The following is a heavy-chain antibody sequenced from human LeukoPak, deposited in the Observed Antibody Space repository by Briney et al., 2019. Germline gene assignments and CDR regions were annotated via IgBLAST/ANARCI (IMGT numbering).Heavy chain of an antibody. Sequence: GESLKISCKGSGYSFTTYWIGWVRQMPGKGLEWMGIIYPGDSETKYSPSFQGQVTISADKSISTAYLQWSSLKASDTAIYYCARDGSYTNRESDYWGQGTLVTVSS. J-gene: IGHJ4*02. CDR1: GYSFTTYW. V-gene: IGHV5-51*01. CDR2: IYPGDSET. D-gene: IGHD1-14*01. CDR3: ARDGSYTNRESDY.